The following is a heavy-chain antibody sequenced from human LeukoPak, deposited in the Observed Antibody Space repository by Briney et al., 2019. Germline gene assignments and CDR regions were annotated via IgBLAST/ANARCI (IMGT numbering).Heavy chain of an antibody. D-gene: IGHD3-10*01. CDR2: IYWDDDK. CDR1: GSSLRTSGVG. CDR3: AHTSYYYGSGSYSPFDY. V-gene: IGHV2-5*02. Sequence: SGPTLVNPTPTLTLTCTFSGSSLRTSGVGVGWIRQPPGKALEWLALIYWDDDKRYIPSLKSRLAITKDTSKNQVVLTMTNMDPVDTATYYCAHTSYYYGSGSYSPFDYWGQGTLVTVSS. J-gene: IGHJ4*02.